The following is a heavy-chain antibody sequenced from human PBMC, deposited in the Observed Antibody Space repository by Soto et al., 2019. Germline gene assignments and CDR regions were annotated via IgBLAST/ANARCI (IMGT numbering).Heavy chain of an antibody. CDR1: GYTFSGSY. V-gene: IGHV1-2*02. D-gene: IGHD3-16*01. Sequence: ASVKVSCKASGYTFSGSYIHWVRQAPGQGLEWMGWINPINGGTKYVQKFQGRVTLTRDTSISTAYMELTRLISDDTAVYYCTKNPGEVNGLAWLDFWGQGTQVTVSS. J-gene: IGHJ4*02. CDR2: INPINGGT. CDR3: TKNPGEVNGLAWLDF.